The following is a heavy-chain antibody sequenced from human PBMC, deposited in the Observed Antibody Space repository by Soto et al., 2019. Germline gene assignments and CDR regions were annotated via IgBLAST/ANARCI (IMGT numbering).Heavy chain of an antibody. CDR2: ISYDGSNK. J-gene: IGHJ6*02. V-gene: IGHV3-30-3*01. CDR3: ARGGMNYYDSSGYYSPYYYYGMDV. CDR1: GFTFSSYA. Sequence: GGSLRLSCAASGFTFSSYAMHWVRQAPGKGLEWVAVISYDGSNKYYADSVKGRFTISRDNSKNTLYLQMNSLRAEDTAVYYCARGGMNYYDSSGYYSPYYYYGMDVWGQGTTVTVSS. D-gene: IGHD3-22*01.